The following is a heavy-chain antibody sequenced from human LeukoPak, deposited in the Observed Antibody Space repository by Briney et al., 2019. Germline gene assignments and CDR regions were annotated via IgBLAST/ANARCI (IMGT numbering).Heavy chain of an antibody. CDR3: AKFCITMVRGVIINSFDP. V-gene: IGHV4-34*01. Sequence: SETLSLTCAVYGGSFSGYYWSWIRQPPGKGLEWIGEINYSGSTNYNPSLKSRVTISVDTSKNQFSLKLSSVTAADTAVYYCAKFCITMVRGVIINSFDPWGQGTLVTVSS. CDR2: INYSGST. CDR1: GGSFSGYY. D-gene: IGHD3-10*01. J-gene: IGHJ5*02.